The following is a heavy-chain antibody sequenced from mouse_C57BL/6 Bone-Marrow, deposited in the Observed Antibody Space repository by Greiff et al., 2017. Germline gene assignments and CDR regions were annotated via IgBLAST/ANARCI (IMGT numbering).Heavy chain of an antibody. J-gene: IGHJ3*01. CDR3: ARGGYLAWFAY. CDR2: IGPSDSYT. CDR1: GYTFTSYW. V-gene: IGHV1-69*01. Sequence: QVQLQQPGAELVMPGASVKLSCKASGYTFTSYWMHWVKQRPGQGLEWIGEIGPSDSYTNYNQKFKGKSTLTVDKSSSTAYMQLSSLTSEDAAFYDGARGGYLAWFAYWGQGTLVTVSA. D-gene: IGHD2-3*01.